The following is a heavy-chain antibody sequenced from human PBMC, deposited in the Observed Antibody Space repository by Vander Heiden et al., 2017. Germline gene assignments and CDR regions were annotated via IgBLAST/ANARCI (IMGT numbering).Heavy chain of an antibody. V-gene: IGHV3-9*01. CDR1: GFTFGDYA. Sequence: EVQLVESGGGLVQPGRSLRLSCAASGFTFGDYAMHWVRQAPGKGLEWISGISWNSGSIGYADSVKGRFTISRDNAKNSLYLQMNSLRAEDTALYYCAKDIVGVGYYYYYGMDVWGQGTTVTVSS. CDR3: AKDIVGVGYYYYYGMDV. J-gene: IGHJ6*02. CDR2: ISWNSGSI.